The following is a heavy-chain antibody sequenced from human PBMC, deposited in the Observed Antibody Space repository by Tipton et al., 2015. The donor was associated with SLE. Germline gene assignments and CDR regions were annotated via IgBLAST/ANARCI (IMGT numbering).Heavy chain of an antibody. CDR2: ISYDGSNK. J-gene: IGHJ4*02. CDR1: GFTFSSYG. D-gene: IGHD3-3*01. CDR3: AREGAYYDFWSGSFDY. Sequence: QVQLVQSGGGVVQPGRSLRLSCAASGFTFSSYGMHWVRQAPGKGLEWVAVISYDGSNKYYADSVKGRFTISRDNSKNTLYLQMNSLRAEDTAVYYCAREGAYYDFWSGSFDYWGQGTLVTVSS. V-gene: IGHV3-30*19.